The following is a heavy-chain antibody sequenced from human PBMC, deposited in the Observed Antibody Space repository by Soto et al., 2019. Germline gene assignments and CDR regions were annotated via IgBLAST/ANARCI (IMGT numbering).Heavy chain of an antibody. CDR1: GGSISSGDYY. J-gene: IGHJ5*02. CDR3: VRAVVAATAAWFDP. D-gene: IGHD2-15*01. Sequence: SETLSLTCTVSGGSISSGDYYWSWIRQPPGKGLEWIGYIYYSGSTYYNPSLKSRLTVSVDTSKNQFSLKLSSVTAADTAVYYCVRAVVAATAAWFDPWGQGTLVTVPQ. CDR2: IYYSGST. V-gene: IGHV4-30-4*01.